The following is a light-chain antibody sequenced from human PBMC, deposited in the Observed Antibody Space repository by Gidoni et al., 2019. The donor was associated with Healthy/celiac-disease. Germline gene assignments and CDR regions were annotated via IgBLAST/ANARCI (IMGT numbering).Light chain of an antibody. CDR3: QQYGSSLYT. CDR2: GAS. J-gene: IGKJ2*01. CDR1: QSVSSSY. Sequence: EILLTQSPGTLSLSPGERATLSCRASQSVSSSYLAWYQQKPGQAPRLLIYGASSRATGIPDRFSGSGSGTDFTLTISRLEPEEFAVYYGQQYGSSLYTFGQXTKLEIK. V-gene: IGKV3-20*01.